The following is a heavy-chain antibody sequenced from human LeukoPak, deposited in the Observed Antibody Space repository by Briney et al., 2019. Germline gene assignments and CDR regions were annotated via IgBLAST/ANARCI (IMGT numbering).Heavy chain of an antibody. J-gene: IGHJ4*02. V-gene: IGHV3-21*01. CDR1: GFTFSSYS. CDR2: ISSSSTYI. D-gene: IGHD3-22*01. CDR3: ARDSNYYDSSGLIDY. Sequence: GGSLRLSCAASGFTFSSYSMNWVRQAPGKGLEWVSSISSSSTYIYYADSVKGRFTISRDNAKNSMYLQLNSLRVEDTAVYYCARDSNYYDSSGLIDYWGQGTLVTVSS.